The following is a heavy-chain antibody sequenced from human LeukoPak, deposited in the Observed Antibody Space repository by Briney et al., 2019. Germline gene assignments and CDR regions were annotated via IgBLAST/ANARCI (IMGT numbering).Heavy chain of an antibody. Sequence: GGSLRLSCAASGFTFSSYAMSWVRQAPGKGLEWVSAITGNGGDTYHADSVKGRFTISRDNSKNTLYLQMNSLRAEDTAVYYCARGAGYNFPYYFDYWGQGTLVTVSS. J-gene: IGHJ4*02. D-gene: IGHD5-24*01. V-gene: IGHV3-23*01. CDR3: ARGAGYNFPYYFDY. CDR2: ITGNGGDT. CDR1: GFTFSSYA.